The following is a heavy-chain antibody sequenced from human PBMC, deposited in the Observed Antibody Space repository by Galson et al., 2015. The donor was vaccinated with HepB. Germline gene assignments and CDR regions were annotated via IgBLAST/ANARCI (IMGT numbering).Heavy chain of an antibody. Sequence: ETLSLTCTVSGVSTSSSSYYWSWLRQPPGRGLEWIGRIYYTATTYYDPSLKSRVTISLDTSKNQFSLRLDSVTAADTAVYYCARHVGESGSYGMDVWGQGTTVTVSS. V-gene: IGHV4-39*01. CDR2: IYYTATT. CDR1: GVSTSSSSYY. D-gene: IGHD3-10*01. CDR3: ARHVGESGSYGMDV. J-gene: IGHJ6*02.